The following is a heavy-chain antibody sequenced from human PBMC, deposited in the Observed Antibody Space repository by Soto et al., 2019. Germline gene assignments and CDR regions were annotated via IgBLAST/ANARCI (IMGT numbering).Heavy chain of an antibody. CDR2: VRGGGEIT. Sequence: EVQLLESGGGLVQPGGSLRLSCEGSGFTFISYAMNWVRQAPGKGLEWVAAVRGGGEITFYADSVKGRFTISRDNSKITVTRQISRRRVDDTAVYYCVRKVPGSITLPIYLYFDLWGRGTLVTVSS. V-gene: IGHV3-23*01. J-gene: IGHJ2*01. CDR1: GFTFISYA. D-gene: IGHD3-10*01. CDR3: VRKVPGSITLPIYLYFDL.